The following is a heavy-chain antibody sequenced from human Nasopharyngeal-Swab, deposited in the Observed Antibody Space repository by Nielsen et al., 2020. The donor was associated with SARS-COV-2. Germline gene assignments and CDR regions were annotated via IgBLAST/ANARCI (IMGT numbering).Heavy chain of an antibody. CDR3: ARGGAGSHWRYYIDY. V-gene: IGHV4-59*11. Sequence: SDTLPLTCFVSGASISSQYWTWLRQPPGKGLEWVGYIYDSGVTEYNPSLQSRVTISVDKSKNQFSLRLSSVSAADTAIYYCARGGAGSHWRYYIDYWGQGTLVTVSS. CDR1: GASISSQY. J-gene: IGHJ4*02. CDR2: IYDSGVT. D-gene: IGHD2-8*02.